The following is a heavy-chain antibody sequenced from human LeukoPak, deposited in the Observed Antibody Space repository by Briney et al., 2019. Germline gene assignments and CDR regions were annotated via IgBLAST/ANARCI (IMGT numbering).Heavy chain of an antibody. J-gene: IGHJ4*02. Sequence: PSETLSLTCTVSGYSISSGYYWGWIRPPPGKGLEWIGSIFHSGSTYFNPSLKSRVNISVDTSKNQFSLKLSSVTAADTAVYYCAREAFSSGYYDDYWGQGTLVTVSS. D-gene: IGHD3-22*01. CDR3: AREAFSSGYYDDY. V-gene: IGHV4-38-2*02. CDR2: IFHSGST. CDR1: GYSISSGYY.